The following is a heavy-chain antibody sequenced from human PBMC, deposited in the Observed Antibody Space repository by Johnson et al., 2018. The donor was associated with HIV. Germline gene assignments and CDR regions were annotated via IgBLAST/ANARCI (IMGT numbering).Heavy chain of an antibody. D-gene: IGHD6-13*01. V-gene: IGHV3-9*01. CDR2: ISWNSGSI. CDR1: GFTFDDYA. CDR3: AKDMSSSWYRGAFDI. J-gene: IGHJ3*02. Sequence: VQLVESGGGLVQPGRSLRLSCAASGFTFDDYAMHWVRQAPGKGLEWVSGISWNSGSIGYADSVKGRFTIPRDNAKNSLYLQMNSLRAEDTALYYCAKDMSSSWYRGAFDIWGQGTMVTVSS.